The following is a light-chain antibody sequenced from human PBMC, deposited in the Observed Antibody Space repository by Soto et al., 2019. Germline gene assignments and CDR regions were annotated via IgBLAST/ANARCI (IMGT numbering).Light chain of an antibody. Sequence: DIVLTQSPGTLSLSPGERATLSCRASQSVSSYLAWYQQKPGQAPRLLIYDASSRATGIPDRFSGSGSETDFTLTISRLEPEDFAVYYCQQYGSSPWTFGQGTKVDIK. CDR1: QSVSSY. CDR2: DAS. J-gene: IGKJ1*01. V-gene: IGKV3-20*01. CDR3: QQYGSSPWT.